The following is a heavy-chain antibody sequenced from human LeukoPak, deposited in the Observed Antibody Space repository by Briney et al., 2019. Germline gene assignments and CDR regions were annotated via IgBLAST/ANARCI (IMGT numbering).Heavy chain of an antibody. CDR1: GGSISSYY. V-gene: IGHV4-59*08. CDR3: ARRDTLYSSSYYYYYMDV. J-gene: IGHJ6*03. CDR2: IYYSGST. D-gene: IGHD6-6*01. Sequence: PSETLSLTCTVSGGSISSYYWSWIRQPPGKGLEWLGYIYYSGSTNYNPSLKSRVTISVDTSKNQFSLKLSSVTAADTAVYYCARRDTLYSSSYYYYYMDVWGKGTTVTVSS.